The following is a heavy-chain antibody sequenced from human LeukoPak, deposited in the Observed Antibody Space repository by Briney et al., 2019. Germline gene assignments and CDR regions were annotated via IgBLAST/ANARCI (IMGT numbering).Heavy chain of an antibody. V-gene: IGHV3-48*03. J-gene: IGHJ4*02. D-gene: IGHD1-1*01. Sequence: GRSLRLSCAASGFTFSTDEMNWVRQAPGKGQEWVSYVGTSGSTKYHAHSAKGRFPISRDNPKNSLYLQMNSLRAHDTAVYYCVRENRALAYYFDYWGPGNLVTVSP. CDR1: GFTFSTDE. CDR3: VRENRALAYYFDY. CDR2: VGTSGSTK.